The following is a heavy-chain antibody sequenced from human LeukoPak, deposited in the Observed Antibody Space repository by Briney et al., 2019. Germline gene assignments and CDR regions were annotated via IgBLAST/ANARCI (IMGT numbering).Heavy chain of an antibody. Sequence: PRGSLRLSCAASGFTFSSYAMNWVRQAPGKGLEWVSGISNSGGTTYYADSVKGRFTISRDNSKNTLDLQMSSLRAEDTALYYCAKTLPGAGLGDWGQGTTVSVSS. CDR1: GFTFSSYA. CDR2: ISNSGGTT. D-gene: IGHD3-16*01. V-gene: IGHV3-23*01. J-gene: IGHJ6*02. CDR3: AKTLPGAGLGD.